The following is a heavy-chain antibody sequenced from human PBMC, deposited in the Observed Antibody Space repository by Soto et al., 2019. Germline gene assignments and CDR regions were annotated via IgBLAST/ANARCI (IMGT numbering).Heavy chain of an antibody. CDR1: GDAISRHY. Sequence: QVQLQESGPGLVKPSETLSLNCSVSGDAISRHYWSWIRQSPGKGLEWLGYFFHTGTALYNPSPRSRVTMSVDTSKTPFSLKLTSVIPADTAVYFCARNYGGNSQFFDLWGRGTLVTVSS. CDR3: ARNYGGNSQFFDL. V-gene: IGHV4-59*11. J-gene: IGHJ2*01. CDR2: FFHTGTA. D-gene: IGHD4-17*01.